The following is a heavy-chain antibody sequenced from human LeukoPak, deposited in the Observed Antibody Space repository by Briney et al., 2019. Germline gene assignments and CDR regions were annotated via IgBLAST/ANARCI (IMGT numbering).Heavy chain of an antibody. J-gene: IGHJ4*02. D-gene: IGHD3-22*01. V-gene: IGHV1-69*05. CDR2: IIPIFGTA. Sequence: SVKVSCKASGGTFSSYAISWVRQAPGQGLELMGGIIPIFGTANYAQKFQGRVTITTDESTSTAYMELSSLRSEDTAVYYCASTYYYDSSGYYYGFDYWGQGTLVTVSS. CDR1: GGTFSSYA. CDR3: ASTYYYDSSGYYYGFDY.